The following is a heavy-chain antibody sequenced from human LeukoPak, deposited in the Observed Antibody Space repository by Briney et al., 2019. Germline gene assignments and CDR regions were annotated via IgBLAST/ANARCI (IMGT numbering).Heavy chain of an antibody. CDR1: GFTFSSYA. V-gene: IGHV3-23*01. CDR3: ARVEMATTHFDY. J-gene: IGHJ4*02. Sequence: GGSLRLSCAASGFTFSSYAMSWVRQAPGKGLEWVSAISGSGGSTYYADSVKGRFTISRDNSKYTLYLQMNSLRAEDTAVYYCARVEMATTHFDYWGQGTLVTVSS. D-gene: IGHD5-24*01. CDR2: ISGSGGST.